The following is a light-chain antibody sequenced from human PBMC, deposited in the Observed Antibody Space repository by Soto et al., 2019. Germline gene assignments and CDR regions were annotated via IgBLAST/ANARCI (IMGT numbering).Light chain of an antibody. V-gene: IGKV3-20*01. Sequence: EIMLTQSPGTLSLSPGERATLSCRASQSVSSSYLAWYQQKPGQAPRLLIYGASSRATGIPDRFSGSGSGTDFNLTISRLEPEDLAGYYCQQYGSSPMYSFGQGTKVEIK. CDR3: QQYGSSPMYS. J-gene: IGKJ2*03. CDR2: GAS. CDR1: QSVSSSY.